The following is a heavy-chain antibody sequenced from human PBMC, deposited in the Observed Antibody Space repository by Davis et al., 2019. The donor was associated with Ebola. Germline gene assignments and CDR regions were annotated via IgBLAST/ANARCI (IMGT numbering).Heavy chain of an antibody. V-gene: IGHV1-69*02. Sequence: SVKVSCKASGGTFSSYTISWVRQAPGQGLEWMGRIIPILGIANYAQKFQGRVTITADKSTSTAYMELSSLRSDDTAVYYCARARPNIVVVPAAMAIFNWFDPWGQGTLVTVSS. D-gene: IGHD2-2*01. CDR3: ARARPNIVVVPAAMAIFNWFDP. CDR2: IIPILGIA. J-gene: IGHJ5*02. CDR1: GGTFSSYT.